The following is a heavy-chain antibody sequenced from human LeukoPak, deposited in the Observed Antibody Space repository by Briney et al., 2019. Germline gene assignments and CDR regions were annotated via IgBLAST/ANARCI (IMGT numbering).Heavy chain of an antibody. CDR1: GYTSTSYG. Sequence: ASVKVSCKASGYTSTSYGISWVRQAPGQGLEWMGWISAYNGNTNYAQKLQGRVTMTTDTSTSTAYMELRSLRSDDTAVYYCARDARGAAGYNWFDPWGQGTLVTVSS. D-gene: IGHD3-10*01. CDR2: ISAYNGNT. CDR3: ARDARGAAGYNWFDP. J-gene: IGHJ5*02. V-gene: IGHV1-18*01.